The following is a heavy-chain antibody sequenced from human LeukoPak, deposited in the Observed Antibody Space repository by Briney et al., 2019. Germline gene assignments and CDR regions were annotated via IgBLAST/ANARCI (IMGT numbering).Heavy chain of an antibody. J-gene: IGHJ4*02. CDR1: RFTFSSYA. Sequence: GGSLRLSCAASRFTFSSYAMSWVRQAPGKGLEWVAVISYDGSNKYYADSVKGRFTISRDNSKNTLYLQMNSLRAEDTAVYYCARDVSGWFEDYFDYWGQGTLVTVSS. CDR2: ISYDGSNK. V-gene: IGHV3-30*04. CDR3: ARDVSGWFEDYFDY. D-gene: IGHD6-19*01.